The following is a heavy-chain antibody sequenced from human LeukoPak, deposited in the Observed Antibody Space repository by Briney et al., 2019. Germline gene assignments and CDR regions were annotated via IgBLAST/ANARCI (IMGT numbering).Heavy chain of an antibody. CDR2: ISYSGSA. J-gene: IGHJ1*01. D-gene: IGHD1-26*01. V-gene: IGHV4-61*01. Sequence: SETLSLTCTVSGGSVSSGLHKWSWIRQTPGKGLEWIGDISYSGSATYNPSLKSRVTISVDTSKNQFSLKLSSVTAADTAVYYCAKTGIVGATPYFQHWGQGTLVTVSS. CDR1: GGSVSSGLHK. CDR3: AKTGIVGATPYFQH.